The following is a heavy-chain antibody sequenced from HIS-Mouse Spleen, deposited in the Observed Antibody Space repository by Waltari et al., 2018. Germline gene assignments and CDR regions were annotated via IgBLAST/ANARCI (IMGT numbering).Heavy chain of an antibody. Sequence: QLQLQESGPGLVKPSETLSLTCTVSGGSISSSSYYWGWIRQPPGKGLEWIGSLYYSGSTSYNPALKSRVTLSVDTSKNQFSLKLSSVTAADTAVYYCARESPAAAGIGRYFDYWGQGTLVTVSS. J-gene: IGHJ4*02. CDR3: ARESPAAAGIGRYFDY. D-gene: IGHD6-13*01. CDR2: LYYSGST. V-gene: IGHV4-39*07. CDR1: GGSISSSSYY.